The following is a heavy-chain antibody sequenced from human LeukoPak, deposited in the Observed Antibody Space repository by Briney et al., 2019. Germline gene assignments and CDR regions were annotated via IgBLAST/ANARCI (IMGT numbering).Heavy chain of an antibody. V-gene: IGHV4-39*07. Sequence: SETLSLTCTVSGGSISSSSYYWGWIRQPPGKGLEWIGSIYYSGSTYYNPSLKSRVTISVDTSKNQFSLKLSSVTAADTAVYYCARRVPAASPYYYYYMDVWGKGTTVTVSS. J-gene: IGHJ6*03. CDR3: ARRVPAASPYYYYYMDV. D-gene: IGHD2-2*01. CDR1: GGSISSSSYY. CDR2: IYYSGST.